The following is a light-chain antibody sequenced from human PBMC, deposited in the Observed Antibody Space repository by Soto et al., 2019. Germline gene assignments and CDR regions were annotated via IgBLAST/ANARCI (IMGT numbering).Light chain of an antibody. CDR3: QHYNYWPFT. Sequence: VMTQSPATLSVSPGERASLPCRASRSVATNLVWYQQRPGQAPRLLIYGASTRATGIPDRFSGSGSGTGFTLTISSLQSEDFAVYYCQHYNYWPFTFGPGTKVDIK. CDR1: RSVATN. J-gene: IGKJ3*01. V-gene: IGKV3-15*01. CDR2: GAS.